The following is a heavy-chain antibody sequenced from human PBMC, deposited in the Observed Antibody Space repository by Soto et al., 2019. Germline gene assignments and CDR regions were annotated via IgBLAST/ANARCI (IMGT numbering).Heavy chain of an antibody. CDR2: INAGNGNT. Sequence: ASVKVSCKASGYTFTSYAMHWVRQAPGQRLEWMGWINAGNGNTKYSQKFQGRVTITRDTSASTAYMELSSLRSEDTAVYYCARDGGYCSSTSCNPFDCWGQGTLVTVSS. CDR3: ARDGGYCSSTSCNPFDC. J-gene: IGHJ4*02. V-gene: IGHV1-3*01. CDR1: GYTFTSYA. D-gene: IGHD2-2*01.